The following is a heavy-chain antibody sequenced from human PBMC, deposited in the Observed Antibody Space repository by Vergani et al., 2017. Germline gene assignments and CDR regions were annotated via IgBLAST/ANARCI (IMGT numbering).Heavy chain of an antibody. V-gene: IGHV1-2*02. CDR2: ITPQNGGT. J-gene: IGHJ5*02. D-gene: IGHD3-9*01. CDR3: VRGGTFDWLST. CDR1: GYYFTDNY. Sequence: QVQLVQSGAEVKKPGAAVKVSCKASGYYFTDNYLHWVRQAPGQGLEWMGRITPQNGGTQYAEKFKGRVTMTRDTSITTAYMGLTSLTSDDTAVYYCVRGGTFDWLSTWGQRALGTGSS.